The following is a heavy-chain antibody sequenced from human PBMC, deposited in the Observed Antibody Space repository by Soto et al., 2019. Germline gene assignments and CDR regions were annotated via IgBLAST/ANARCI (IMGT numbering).Heavy chain of an antibody. J-gene: IGHJ6*02. D-gene: IGHD1-20*01. CDR3: ARAFVNWSYYYGMDV. V-gene: IGHV3-11*01. CDR2: ISSSGSTI. Sequence: GGSLRLSCAASGFTFSDYYMSRIRQAPGKGLEWVSYISSSGSTIYYADSVKGRFTISRDNAKNSLYLQMNSLRAEDTAVYYCARAFVNWSYYYGMDVWGQGTTVTVSS. CDR1: GFTFSDYY.